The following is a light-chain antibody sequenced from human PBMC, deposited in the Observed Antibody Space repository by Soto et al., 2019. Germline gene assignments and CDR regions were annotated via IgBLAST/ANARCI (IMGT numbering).Light chain of an antibody. CDR2: END. Sequence: QSVLTPPPTVSAAPGQNVTISCSGIRSRSGNVYIFWYRQLPGTAPKLLIYENDKRLSGIPDRFSGSKSGTSATLGITGLQSGDEADYHCGTWDSSLSAGVFGGGTKLTVL. CDR1: RSRSGNVY. CDR3: GTWDSSLSAGV. V-gene: IGLV1-51*01. J-gene: IGLJ3*02.